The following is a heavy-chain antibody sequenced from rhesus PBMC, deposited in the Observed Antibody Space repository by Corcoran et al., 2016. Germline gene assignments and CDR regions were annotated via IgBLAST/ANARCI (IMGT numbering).Heavy chain of an antibody. Sequence: EVQLVESGGCLAKPGGSRGLSCAASGFTFRSYWVNWGRQSPGQGMEWVSVINSGGGSTYYADSVKGRFTSSRDNSKTTLYLQINSRRAEDTAVYYCAKMYSSGWYGMDYWGQGVLVTVSS. D-gene: IGHD6-31*01. V-gene: IGHV3S42*01. J-gene: IGHJ4*01. CDR1: GFTFRSYW. CDR3: AKMYSSGWYGMDY. CDR2: INSGGGST.